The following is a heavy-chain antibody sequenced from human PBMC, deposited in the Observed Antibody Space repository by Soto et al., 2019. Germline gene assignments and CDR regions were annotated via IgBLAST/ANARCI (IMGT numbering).Heavy chain of an antibody. CDR1: GYTFTSYV. V-gene: IGHV1-3*01. Sequence: ASVKVSCKASGYTFTSYVMHWVRQAPGQRLEWMGWINAGNGNTKYSQKLQGRVTFTRDTSASTAYMELSSLRSDDTAVYYCARGRAGYPLDYWGQGTLVTVSS. D-gene: IGHD5-18*01. CDR3: ARGRAGYPLDY. CDR2: INAGNGNT. J-gene: IGHJ4*02.